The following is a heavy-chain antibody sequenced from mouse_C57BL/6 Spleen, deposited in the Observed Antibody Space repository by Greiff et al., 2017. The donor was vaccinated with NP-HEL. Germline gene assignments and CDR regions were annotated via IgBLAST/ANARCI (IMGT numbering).Heavy chain of an antibody. Sequence: QVQLKQPGAELVKPGASVKMSCKASGYTFTSYWITWVKQRPGQGLEWIGDIYPGSGSTNYNEKFKSKATLTVDTSSSTAYMQLSSLTSEDSAVYYCARSDYYYGNAWFAYWGQGTLVTVSA. CDR1: GYTFTSYW. J-gene: IGHJ3*01. D-gene: IGHD1-1*01. V-gene: IGHV1-55*01. CDR2: IYPGSGST. CDR3: ARSDYYYGNAWFAY.